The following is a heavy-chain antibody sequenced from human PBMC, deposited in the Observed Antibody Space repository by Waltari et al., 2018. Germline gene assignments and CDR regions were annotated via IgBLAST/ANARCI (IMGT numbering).Heavy chain of an antibody. CDR3: ARSSGDPRAFIDY. CDR1: GGTFSSYA. CDR2: IIPILGIA. V-gene: IGHV1-69*04. D-gene: IGHD4-17*01. J-gene: IGHJ4*02. Sequence: QVQVVQSGAEVKKPGSSVKVSCKASGGTFSSYAISWVRQAPGQGLEWMGGIIPILGIANYAQKFQGRVTITADESTSTAYMELSSLRSEDTAVYYCARSSGDPRAFIDYWGQGTLVAVSS.